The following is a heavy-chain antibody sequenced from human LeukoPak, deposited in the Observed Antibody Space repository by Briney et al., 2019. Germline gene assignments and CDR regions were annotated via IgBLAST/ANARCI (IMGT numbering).Heavy chain of an antibody. Sequence: SETLSLTCAVSGGSISSGGYSWSWIRQPPGKGLEWIGYIYHSGSTYYNPSLKSRVTISADRSKNQFSLKLSSVTAADTAVYYCARARYPMVRGVNWFDPWGQGTLVTVSS. CDR1: GGSISSGGYS. D-gene: IGHD3-10*01. J-gene: IGHJ5*02. CDR2: IYHSGST. V-gene: IGHV4-30-2*01. CDR3: ARARYPMVRGVNWFDP.